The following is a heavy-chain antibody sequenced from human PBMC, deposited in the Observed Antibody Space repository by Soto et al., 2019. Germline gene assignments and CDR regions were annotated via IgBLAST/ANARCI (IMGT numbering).Heavy chain of an antibody. CDR1: GFTFSSYG. J-gene: IGHJ4*02. CDR2: IWYDGSNK. Sequence: QVQLVESGGGVVQPGRSLRLSCAASGFTFSSYGMHWVRQAPGKGLEWVAVIWYDGSNKYYADSVKGRFTISRDNSKNTLYLQMNSLRAEDTAVYYWARDVGYFDYWGQGTLVTVSS. D-gene: IGHD1-26*01. CDR3: ARDVGYFDY. V-gene: IGHV3-33*01.